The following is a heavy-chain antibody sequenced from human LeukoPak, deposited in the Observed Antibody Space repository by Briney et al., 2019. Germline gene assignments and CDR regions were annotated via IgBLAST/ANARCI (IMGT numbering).Heavy chain of an antibody. CDR2: IYYSGST. CDR1: GGSISSGDYY. CDR3: AREYYYDSSGYYHFDY. D-gene: IGHD3-22*01. Sequence: SETLSLTCTVSGGSISSGDYYWSWIRQPPGKGLEWIGYIYYSGSTYYNPSLKSRVTISVDTSKNQFSLKLSSVTAADTAVYYCAREYYYDSSGYYHFDYWGQGTLVTVSS. V-gene: IGHV4-30-4*01. J-gene: IGHJ4*02.